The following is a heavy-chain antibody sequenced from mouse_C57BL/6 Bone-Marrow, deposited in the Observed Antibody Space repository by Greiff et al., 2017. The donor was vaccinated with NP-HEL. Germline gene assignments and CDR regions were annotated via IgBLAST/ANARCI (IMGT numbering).Heavy chain of an antibody. J-gene: IGHJ3*01. Sequence: QVQLQQPGAELVRPGSSVKLSCKASGYTFTSYWMDWVKQRPGQGLEWIGNIHPSDSETHYNQKFKDKATLTVDKSSSTAYMQLSSLTSEDSAVYYCARGNFRAYWGQGTLVTVSA. CDR1: GYTFTSYW. CDR2: IHPSDSET. CDR3: ARGNFRAY. V-gene: IGHV1-61*01.